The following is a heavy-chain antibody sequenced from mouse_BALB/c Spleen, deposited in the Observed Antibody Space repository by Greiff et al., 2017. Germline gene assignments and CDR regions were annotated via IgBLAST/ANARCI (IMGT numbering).Heavy chain of an antibody. CDR2: IRNKANSYTI. D-gene: IGHD1-2*01. Sequence: EVKLMESGGGLVQPGGSLRLSCATSGFTFTDYYMSWVRQPPGKALEWLGFIRNKANSYTIEYSASVKGRFTISRDNSQSILYLQMNTLRAEDSATYYCARASLLRPSFAYWGQGSLVTVSA. CDR1: GFTFTDYY. J-gene: IGHJ3*01. V-gene: IGHV7-3*02. CDR3: ARASLLRPSFAY.